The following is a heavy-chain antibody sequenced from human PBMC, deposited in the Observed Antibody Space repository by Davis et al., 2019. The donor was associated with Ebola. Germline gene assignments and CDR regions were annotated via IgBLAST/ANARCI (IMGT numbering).Heavy chain of an antibody. CDR3: ARRVTMVRGVHYYYYGMDV. J-gene: IGHJ6*02. D-gene: IGHD3-10*01. Sequence: ASVKVSCKASGYTLTSYGISWVRQAPGQGLEWMGWISAYNGNTNYAQKLQGRVTMTTDTSTSTAYMELRSLRSDDTAVYYCARRVTMVRGVHYYYYGMDVWGQGTTVTVSS. V-gene: IGHV1-18*04. CDR1: GYTLTSYG. CDR2: ISAYNGNT.